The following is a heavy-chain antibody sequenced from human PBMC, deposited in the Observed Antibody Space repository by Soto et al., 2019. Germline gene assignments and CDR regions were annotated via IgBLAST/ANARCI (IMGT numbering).Heavy chain of an antibody. V-gene: IGHV1-8*01. Sequence: ASVKVSCTESAYTFTSYDINWVRQATGQGLEWMGWMNPNRGNTGYAQKFQGRVTMTRNTSISTAYMELSSLRSEDTAVYYCARGVRVPAASNWFDPWGQGTLVTVSS. CDR3: ARGVRVPAASNWFDP. CDR2: MNPNRGNT. CDR1: AYTFTSYD. J-gene: IGHJ5*02. D-gene: IGHD2-2*01.